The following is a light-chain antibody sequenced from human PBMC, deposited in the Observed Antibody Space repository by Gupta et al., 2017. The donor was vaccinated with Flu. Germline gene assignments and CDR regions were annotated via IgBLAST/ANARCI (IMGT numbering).Light chain of an antibody. CDR2: DVT. CDR1: SSDVGRSDY. J-gene: IGLJ1*01. CDR3: SSYTSGSTFYV. V-gene: IGLV2-14*04. Sequence: CTGTSSDVGRSDYVSWYQQHPDKAPKLIIYDVTNRPSGVSSRFSGSKSGNTASLTISGLQAEDETDYYCSSYTSGSTFYVFGTGTKVTVL.